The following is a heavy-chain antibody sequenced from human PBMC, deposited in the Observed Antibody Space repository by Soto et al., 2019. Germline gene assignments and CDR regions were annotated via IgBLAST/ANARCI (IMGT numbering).Heavy chain of an antibody. Sequence: GGSLRLSCTASGFTFSSPWMSWVRQAPGKGLEWVANIKQDGSEKHYVDSVKGRFTISRDNAKNSLYLQMNSLRAEDTAVYYCARDGYYYAMDVWGRGTTVTVSS. CDR1: GFTFSSPW. CDR3: ARDGYYYAMDV. V-gene: IGHV3-7*03. CDR2: IKQDGSEK. J-gene: IGHJ6*02.